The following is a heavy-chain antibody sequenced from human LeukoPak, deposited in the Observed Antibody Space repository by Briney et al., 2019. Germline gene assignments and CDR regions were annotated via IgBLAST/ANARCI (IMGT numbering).Heavy chain of an antibody. V-gene: IGHV3-48*03. CDR2: ISSSGSTI. Sequence: GGSLRLSCAASGFTFSSYEMNGVRQAPGKGLEWVSYISSSGSTIYYADSVKGRFTISRDNAKNSLYLQMNSLRAEDTAVYYCARAEYYYGSGRRKDAFDIWGQGTMVTVFS. CDR1: GFTFSSYE. D-gene: IGHD3-10*01. CDR3: ARAEYYYGSGRRKDAFDI. J-gene: IGHJ3*02.